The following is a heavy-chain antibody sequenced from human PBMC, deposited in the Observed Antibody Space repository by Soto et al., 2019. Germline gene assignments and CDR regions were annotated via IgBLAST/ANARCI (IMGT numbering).Heavy chain of an antibody. CDR1: GASLSSSGYF. CDR2: IYYSGGT. Sequence: PSQTLSLTCTVSGASLSSSGYFYNWVRQTPGKGLEWLGYIYYSGGTNYNPSLKSRVTISLDKSKSQFSLRLMSVTAADTAVYYCTREQADDNYFDPWGQGTLVTVSS. J-gene: IGHJ5*02. CDR3: TREQADDNYFDP. V-gene: IGHV4-61*08.